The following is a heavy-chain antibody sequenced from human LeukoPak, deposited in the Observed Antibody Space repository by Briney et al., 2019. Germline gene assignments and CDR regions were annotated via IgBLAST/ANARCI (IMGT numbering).Heavy chain of an antibody. CDR1: GASLSNYY. CDR2: IDLSGSS. J-gene: IGHJ6*02. CDR3: ARDDPGYSSSWYFAAQDV. Sequence: SETLSLTCNVSGASLSNYYWTWIRQPAGKGLEWIGRIDLSGSSTYNPSLKSRVTMSVDTSKNQFSLKLNSVTPADTAVYYCARDDPGYSSSWYFAAQDVWGQGTTVTVSS. D-gene: IGHD6-13*01. V-gene: IGHV4-4*07.